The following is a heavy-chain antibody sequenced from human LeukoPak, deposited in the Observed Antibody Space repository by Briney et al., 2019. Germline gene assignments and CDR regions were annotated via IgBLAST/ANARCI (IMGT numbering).Heavy chain of an antibody. D-gene: IGHD3-9*01. V-gene: IGHV4-59*01. J-gene: IGHJ4*02. CDR2: IYCSGST. CDR3: ASSPAFDILTGYFPYYFDY. CDR1: GGSISSYY. Sequence: SETLSLTCTVSGGSISSYYWSWIRQPPGKGLEWIGYIYCSGSTNYNPSLKSRVTISVDTSKNQFSLRLSSVTAADTAVYYCASSPAFDILTGYFPYYFDYWGQGTLVTVSS.